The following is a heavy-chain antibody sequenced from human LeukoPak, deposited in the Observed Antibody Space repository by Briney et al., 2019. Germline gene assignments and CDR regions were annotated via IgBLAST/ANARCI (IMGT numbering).Heavy chain of an antibody. CDR1: GFTISNYA. V-gene: IGHV3-23*01. Sequence: GGSLRLSCAASGFTISNYALNWVCKAPGQGLGWVSYTSFDGGATYSADSVKGRFTFSRDNSKNTMSLQINSLRVEDTAVYYCATITAESASGYWGQGTMVTVSS. CDR2: TSFDGGAT. J-gene: IGHJ4*02. CDR3: ATITAESASGY. D-gene: IGHD5-18*01.